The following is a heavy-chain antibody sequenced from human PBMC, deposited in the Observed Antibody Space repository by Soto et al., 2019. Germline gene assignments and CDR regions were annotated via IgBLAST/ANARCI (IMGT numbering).Heavy chain of an antibody. CDR3: ARTVRPGPHFDS. V-gene: IGHV4-4*08. Sequence: QVQLQESGPGLVKPSETLSLTCTVSGGSISDDYWSWIRQPPGKGLEWIGFMFPRGATNANPSLQSRATISVDNSKNQCSLKLTSVTAADTSVYYCARTVRPGPHFDSWGQGILVTVSS. CDR2: MFPRGAT. J-gene: IGHJ4*02. D-gene: IGHD4-4*01. CDR1: GGSISDDY.